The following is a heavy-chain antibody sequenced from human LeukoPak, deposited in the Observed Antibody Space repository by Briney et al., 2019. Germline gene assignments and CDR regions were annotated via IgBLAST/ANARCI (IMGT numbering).Heavy chain of an antibody. CDR3: AKDMGSSGVRPVFDY. CDR1: GFTFDDYA. D-gene: IGHD6-25*01. Sequence: GGSLRLSCAASGFTFDDYAMHWVRQAPGKGLEWVSGISWSSGSIGYADSVKGRFTISRDNAKNSLYLQMNSLRAEDTALYYCAKDMGSSGVRPVFDYWGQGTLVTVSS. J-gene: IGHJ4*02. V-gene: IGHV3-9*01. CDR2: ISWSSGSI.